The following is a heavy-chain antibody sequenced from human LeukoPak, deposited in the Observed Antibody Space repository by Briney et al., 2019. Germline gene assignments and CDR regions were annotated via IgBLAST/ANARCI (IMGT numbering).Heavy chain of an antibody. D-gene: IGHD3-22*01. Sequence: GGSLRLSCAASGFTFSSKWMHWVRQVPGKGLVWVSRINPDGSSTHYADSVKGRFTISRDNAKNMLYLQINSLRAEDTAVYYCAREYRVVVTSGAFDIWGQGTMVTVSS. CDR2: INPDGSST. CDR3: AREYRVVVTSGAFDI. J-gene: IGHJ3*02. CDR1: GFTFSSKW. V-gene: IGHV3-74*01.